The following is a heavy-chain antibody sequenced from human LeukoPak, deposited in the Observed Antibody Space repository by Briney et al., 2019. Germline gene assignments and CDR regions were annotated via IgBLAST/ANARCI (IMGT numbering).Heavy chain of an antibody. Sequence: GGSLRLSCAASGFTFSSYAMSWVRQAPGKGLEWVSAISGSGGSTYYADSVKGRFTISRDNSKNTLYLQMNSLRAEDTAVYYCVKWGSGGPSDGMDVWGQGTTVTVSS. CDR3: VKWGSGGPSDGMDV. CDR1: GFTFSSYA. J-gene: IGHJ6*02. V-gene: IGHV3-23*01. D-gene: IGHD3-10*01. CDR2: ISGSGGST.